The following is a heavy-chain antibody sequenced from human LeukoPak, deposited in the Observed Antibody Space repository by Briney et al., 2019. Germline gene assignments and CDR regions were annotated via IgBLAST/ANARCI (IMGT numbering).Heavy chain of an antibody. CDR3: TRAGSSRFSVPYYFNY. Sequence: SVKVSCKASGDTFSNYAISWVRQAPGQGLEWVGRIIPSLGTPNYAQKFQGRVTITADRSTTTAYMELSSLRFEDTAVYYCTRAGSSRFSVPYYFNYWGQGTPVTVSS. D-gene: IGHD6-13*01. CDR2: IIPSLGTP. CDR1: GDTFSNYA. V-gene: IGHV1-69*04. J-gene: IGHJ4*02.